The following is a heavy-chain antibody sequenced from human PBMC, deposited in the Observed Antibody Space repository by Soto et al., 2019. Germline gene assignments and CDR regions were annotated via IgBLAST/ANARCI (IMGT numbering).Heavy chain of an antibody. CDR1: GFSLTSGVG. CDR2: IYWDGDK. Sequence: SGPTLVNPTQTLTLTCTFSGFSLTSGVGVAWIRQPPGKALEWLALIYWDGDKRYSPSLKTRLTITKDTSKNQVVLTMTNMDPVDTATYYCAHNRGYSYGSAFDYWGQGVPVTVSS. V-gene: IGHV2-5*02. J-gene: IGHJ4*02. D-gene: IGHD5-18*01. CDR3: AHNRGYSYGSAFDY.